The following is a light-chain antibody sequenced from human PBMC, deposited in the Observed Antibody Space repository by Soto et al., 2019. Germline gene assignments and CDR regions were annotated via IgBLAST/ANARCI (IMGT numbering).Light chain of an antibody. J-gene: IGLJ1*01. Sequence: QSVLTQPASVSGSPGQSITISCTGTSSDIGAYNYVSWYQHHPGEAPELIIYEVTYRPSGVSDRFSGSKSANTASLTISGLQADDEADYYCSSYTTTGTRVFGTGTKVTVL. CDR3: SSYTTTGTRV. V-gene: IGLV2-14*01. CDR1: SSDIGAYNY. CDR2: EVT.